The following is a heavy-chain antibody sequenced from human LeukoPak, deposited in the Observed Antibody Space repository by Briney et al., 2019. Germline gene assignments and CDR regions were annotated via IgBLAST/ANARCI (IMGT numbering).Heavy chain of an antibody. J-gene: IGHJ6*03. CDR2: INHSGSA. Sequence: SETLSLPCAVYGGSFSGYYWSWIRQPPGKGLEWIAEINHSGSANYNPSLKSRASISVDTSNNQFSLKLSSVTTADTAIYYCARAPGQWYYMDVWGKGTTVTVSS. CDR1: GGSFSGYY. D-gene: IGHD2-15*01. CDR3: ARAPGQWYYMDV. V-gene: IGHV4-34*01.